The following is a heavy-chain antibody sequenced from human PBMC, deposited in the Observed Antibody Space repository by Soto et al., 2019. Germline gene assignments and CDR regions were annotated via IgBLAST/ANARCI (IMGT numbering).Heavy chain of an antibody. CDR2: ISFDGNNN. CDR1: GFTFSNYA. Sequence: QVQLVESGGGVVQPGRSLRLSCAASGFTFSNYALHWVRQAPGRGLEWVALISFDGNNNYYANSVKGRFSISRDNSKNALYLQMNSLSAEDTAVYYCGRCTGTSCHLGADFWCQGTLVIVSS. D-gene: IGHD2-2*01. V-gene: IGHV3-30-3*01. CDR3: GRCTGTSCHLGADF. J-gene: IGHJ4*02.